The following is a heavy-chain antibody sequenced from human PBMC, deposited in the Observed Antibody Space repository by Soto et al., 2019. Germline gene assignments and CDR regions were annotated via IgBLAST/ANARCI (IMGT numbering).Heavy chain of an antibody. D-gene: IGHD2-15*01. CDR2: VSIGGST. V-gene: IGHV3-23*01. CDR1: GFTFSSYA. J-gene: IGHJ4*02. Sequence: DVPLLESGGGLVQPEGSLRLSCAASGFTFSSYAMGWVRQGPGKGLEWVAVVSIGGSTHYADSVRGRFTISRDNSKNTLSLQMNSLTAEDTAVYFCAKRRGAGGHFDYWGQGALATVSS. CDR3: AKRRGAGGHFDY.